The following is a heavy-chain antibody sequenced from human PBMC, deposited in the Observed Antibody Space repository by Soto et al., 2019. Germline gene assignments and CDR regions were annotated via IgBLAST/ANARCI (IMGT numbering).Heavy chain of an antibody. CDR3: ASPSILLGWSAIDYFDY. J-gene: IGHJ4*02. CDR1: GYTLTELS. V-gene: IGHV1-24*01. CDR2: FDPEDGET. Sequence: QVQLAQSGAEVKKPGASVKVSCKVSGYTLTELSMHWVRQAPGKGLEWMGGFDPEDGETIYAQKFQGRVTMTEDTSTDTAYMELSSLRSEDTAVYYCASPSILLGWSAIDYFDYWGQGTLVTVSS. D-gene: IGHD2-15*01.